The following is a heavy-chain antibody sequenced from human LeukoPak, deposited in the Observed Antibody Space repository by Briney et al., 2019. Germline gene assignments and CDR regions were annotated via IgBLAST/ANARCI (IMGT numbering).Heavy chain of an antibody. CDR2: ISSSGKTT. V-gene: IGHV3-11*01. CDR1: GFTFSDDY. J-gene: IGHJ4*02. CDR3: AKDAAMTTIYYFDS. D-gene: IGHD2-21*02. Sequence: GGSLRLSCAASGFTFSDDYMSWVRQAPGKGLEWISYISSSGKTTYYADSVKGRFTISRDNAKKLLYLQMNSLRAEDTAVYYCAKDAAMTTIYYFDSWGQGTLVTVSS.